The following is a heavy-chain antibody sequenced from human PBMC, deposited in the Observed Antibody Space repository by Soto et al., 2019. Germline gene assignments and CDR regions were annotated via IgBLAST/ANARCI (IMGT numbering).Heavy chain of an antibody. J-gene: IGHJ6*02. CDR1: GFSFSIYA. D-gene: IGHD6-25*01. V-gene: IGHV3-30*18. CDR2: ISYDGDND. Sequence: GGSLRLSCAASGFSFSIYAMHWVRQAPGKGLEWVSVISYDGDNDYYADSVGGRFSISRDNSKNTVYLQLSSLRTEDTAVYYCAKQRLATHHYYYYMDVWGQGTTVTVSS. CDR3: AKQRLATHHYYYYMDV.